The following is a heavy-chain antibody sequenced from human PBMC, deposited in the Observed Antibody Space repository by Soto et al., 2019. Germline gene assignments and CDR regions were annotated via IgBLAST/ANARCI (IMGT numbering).Heavy chain of an antibody. CDR1: GYTFTNHG. Sequence: QVQLVQSGAEVKKPGASVKVSCKASGYTFTNHGISWVRQAPGQRLEWLGWISGHNGNTKYAQRLQGRVTMTTDTSTSTAYMELRSLKSDDTAVYYCARDLYPLAYYFDYWGQGTLVTVSS. CDR3: ARDLYPLAYYFDY. V-gene: IGHV1-18*01. J-gene: IGHJ4*02. CDR2: ISGHNGNT.